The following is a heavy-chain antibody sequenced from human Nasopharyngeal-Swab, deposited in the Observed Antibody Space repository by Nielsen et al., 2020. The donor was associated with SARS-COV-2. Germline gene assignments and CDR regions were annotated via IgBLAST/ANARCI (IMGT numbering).Heavy chain of an antibody. Sequence: GGSLRLSCAASGFTFSSYAMHWVRQAPGKGLERVAVISYDGSNKYYADSVKGRFTISRDNSKNTLYLQMNSLRAEDTAVYYCARFNYYDSSGHDAFDIWGQGTMVTVSS. CDR2: ISYDGSNK. J-gene: IGHJ3*02. V-gene: IGHV3-30-3*01. CDR3: ARFNYYDSSGHDAFDI. D-gene: IGHD3-22*01. CDR1: GFTFSSYA.